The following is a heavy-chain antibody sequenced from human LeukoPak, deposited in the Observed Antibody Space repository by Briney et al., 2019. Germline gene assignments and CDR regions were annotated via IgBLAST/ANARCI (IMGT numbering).Heavy chain of an antibody. V-gene: IGHV3-48*03. CDR2: ISVSGGSI. CDR1: GFPFSTFE. J-gene: IGHJ4*02. Sequence: PGGSLRLSCVASGFPFSTFELNWVRQAPREGLEGVSYISVSGGSIYYADSVKGRFTISRDNAKNSLYLQMNNLRAEDTAVYYCVPGGLPYLDYWGQGTLVTLSS. D-gene: IGHD4-11*01. CDR3: VPGGLPYLDY.